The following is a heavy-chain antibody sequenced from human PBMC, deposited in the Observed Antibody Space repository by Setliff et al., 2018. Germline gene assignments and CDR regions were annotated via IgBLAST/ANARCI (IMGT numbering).Heavy chain of an antibody. J-gene: IGHJ4*02. CDR2: ATTSGTYS. V-gene: IGHV3-23*05. Sequence: PSETLSLSCAASGFTFSTHAMTWVRQAPGKGLEWVSTATTSGTYSYYLDSVKGRFTVSRDNSNNTLYLHMSSLRAEDTAVYFCARIFLYGTSWYFDNWGQGTLVTVSS. CDR1: GFTFSTHA. CDR3: ARIFLYGTSWYFDN. D-gene: IGHD3-3*01.